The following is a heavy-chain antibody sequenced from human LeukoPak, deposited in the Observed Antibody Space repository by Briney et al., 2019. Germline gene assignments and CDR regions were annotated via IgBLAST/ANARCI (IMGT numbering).Heavy chain of an antibody. Sequence: ASVKVSCKASGGTFSSYAISWVRQAPGQGLEWMGGIIPIFGTANYAQKFQGRVTITADKSTSTAYMELSSLRSEDTAVYYCAKADSGRWYIPVMDYWGQGTLVTVSS. CDR1: GGTFSSYA. J-gene: IGHJ4*02. CDR2: IIPIFGTA. CDR3: AKADSGRWYIPVMDY. D-gene: IGHD6-13*01. V-gene: IGHV1-69*06.